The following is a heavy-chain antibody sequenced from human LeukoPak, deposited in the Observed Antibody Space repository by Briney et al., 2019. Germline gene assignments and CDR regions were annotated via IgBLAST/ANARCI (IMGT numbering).Heavy chain of an antibody. CDR1: GFTFSSYW. D-gene: IGHD3-3*01. J-gene: IGHJ6*03. Sequence: GGSLRLSCAASGFTFSSYWMSWVRQAPGKGLEWVANTKQDGSEKYYVDSVKGRFTISRDNAKNSLYLQMNSLRAEDTAVYYCARDYNDFWSGPTIYYYYMDVWGKGTTVTVSS. V-gene: IGHV3-7*01. CDR3: ARDYNDFWSGPTIYYYYMDV. CDR2: TKQDGSEK.